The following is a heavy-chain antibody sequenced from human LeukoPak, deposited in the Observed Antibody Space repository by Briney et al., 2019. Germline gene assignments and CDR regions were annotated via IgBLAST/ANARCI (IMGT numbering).Heavy chain of an antibody. V-gene: IGHV3-23*01. CDR1: GFTFSSYG. D-gene: IGHD6-13*01. CDR2: ISGSGGST. CDR3: ARGGPAAGRFDY. Sequence: PGGSLRLSCAASGFTFSSYGMSWVRQAPGKGLEWVSAISGSGGSTYYADSVKGRFTISRDNSKNTLYLQMNSLRAEDTAVYYCARGGPAAGRFDYWGQGTLVIVSS. J-gene: IGHJ4*02.